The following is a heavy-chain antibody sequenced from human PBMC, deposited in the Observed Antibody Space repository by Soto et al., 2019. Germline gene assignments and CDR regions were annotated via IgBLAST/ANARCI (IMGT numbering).Heavy chain of an antibody. J-gene: IGHJ4*02. V-gene: IGHV3-23*01. D-gene: IGHD6-13*01. CDR3: AKSHLHSRRWYEGN. CDR2: IGDSGGIT. Sequence: EVQLLESGGGLVQPGGSLRLSCAASGFTFSIYAMSWVRQAPQKGLESVSAIGDSGGITNYADSVKGRFTISRDNSKNMLYLQMNSLRAEDTAVYYCAKSHLHSRRWYEGNWGQGTLVTVSS. CDR1: GFTFSIYA.